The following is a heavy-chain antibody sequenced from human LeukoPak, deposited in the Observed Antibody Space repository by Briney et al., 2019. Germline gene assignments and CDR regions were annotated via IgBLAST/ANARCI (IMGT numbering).Heavy chain of an antibody. CDR2: ISGSGGMT. CDR3: AKDQGSGWLDY. D-gene: IGHD6-19*01. V-gene: IGHV3-23*01. Sequence: QSGGSLRLSCAASGFSFSDYAMNWVRQAPGKGLEWVSSISGSGGMTNYADSVKGRFTISRDASKNTLYLQMNSLRAEDTAVYYCAKDQGSGWLDYWGQGTLVTVSS. J-gene: IGHJ4*02. CDR1: GFSFSDYA.